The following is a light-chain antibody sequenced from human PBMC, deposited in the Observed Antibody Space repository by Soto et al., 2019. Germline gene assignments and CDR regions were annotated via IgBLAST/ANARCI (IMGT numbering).Light chain of an antibody. CDR2: GAS. J-gene: IGKJ1*01. V-gene: IGKV3-20*01. CDR3: QQYGSLWT. Sequence: EIVLTQSPGTLSLSPGERATLSCRASQSVSSSYLAWYQHKPGQAPRLLIYGASSRATGIPDRFSGSGSGPDFTLTISRLEPEDFAVYYCQQYGSLWTFGQGTKVEVK. CDR1: QSVSSSY.